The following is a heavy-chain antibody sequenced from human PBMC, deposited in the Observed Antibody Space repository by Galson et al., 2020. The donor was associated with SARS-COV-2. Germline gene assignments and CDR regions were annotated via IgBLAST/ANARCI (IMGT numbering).Heavy chain of an antibody. CDR1: GAPISSSRYF. CDR2: IYYTGST. J-gene: IGHJ4*02. D-gene: IGHD4-17*01. Sequence: ASETLSLTCTVSGAPISSSRYFWGWNRQSPGKELEWIGRIYYTGSTYYNPSLKSRVTISVDTSNTQFSLNLRSVTAADTAVYHCARLPYGDSNGYFDSWGQGTLVTVSS. V-gene: IGHV4-39*01. CDR3: ARLPYGDSNGYFDS.